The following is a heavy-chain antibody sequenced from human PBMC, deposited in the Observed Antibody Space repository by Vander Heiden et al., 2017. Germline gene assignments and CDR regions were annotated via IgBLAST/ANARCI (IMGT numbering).Heavy chain of an antibody. J-gene: IGHJ6*02. CDR1: GYTFTGYY. CDR3: AVSVLRFLEWARNYYYGMDV. D-gene: IGHD3-3*01. CDR2: INPNSGGT. V-gene: IGHV1-2*02. Sequence: EVKKPGASVKVSCKASGYTFTGYYMHWGRQAPGQGLEWMGWINPNSGGTNYAQKFQGRVTMTRDTSISTAYMELSRLRSDDTAVYYCAVSVLRFLEWARNYYYGMDVWGQGTTVTVSS.